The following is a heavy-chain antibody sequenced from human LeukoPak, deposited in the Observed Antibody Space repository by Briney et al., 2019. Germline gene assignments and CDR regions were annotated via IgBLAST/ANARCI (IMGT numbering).Heavy chain of an antibody. CDR1: GFTFSTYI. Sequence: GGSLRLSCAASGFTFSTYIMTWVRQAPGKGLEWVGHIKNKTNGGTTDYAAPVKGRFIISRDDSKNTLYLQMNSLRTEDTAVYYCARGFCSSTNCYQGPFDFWGQGTLVTVSS. D-gene: IGHD2-2*01. CDR3: ARGFCSSTNCYQGPFDF. CDR2: IKNKTNGGTT. V-gene: IGHV3-15*01. J-gene: IGHJ4*02.